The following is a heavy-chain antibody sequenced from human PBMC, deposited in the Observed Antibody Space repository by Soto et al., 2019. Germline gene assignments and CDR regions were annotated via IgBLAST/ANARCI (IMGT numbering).Heavy chain of an antibody. CDR1: GFSLSTSGVG. D-gene: IGHD3-10*01. V-gene: IGHV2-5*02. Sequence: QITLKEYGPTLVKPTQTLTLTCTFSGFSLSTSGVGGGWMRQPQGKALELLALIYWDDDKRYSPSLKSRLTIAKNTCKNQVVLTMTNMAPVDTATHYIAHSRSYGSGSYFDYWAQGTLVTVSS. J-gene: IGHJ4*02. CDR2: IYWDDDK. CDR3: AHSRSYGSGSYFDY.